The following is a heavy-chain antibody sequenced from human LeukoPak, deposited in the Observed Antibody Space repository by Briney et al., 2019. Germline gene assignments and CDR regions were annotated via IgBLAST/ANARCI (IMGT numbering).Heavy chain of an antibody. CDR3: ASSGYCTNGVCYTLDY. D-gene: IGHD2-8*01. J-gene: IGHJ4*02. CDR1: GGTFSSYA. Sequence: SVKVSCKASGGTFSSYAISWVRQAPGQGLEWMGRIIPIFGTANYAQKFQGRVTITTDESTSTAYMELSSLRSEGTAVYYCASSGYCTNGVCYTLDYWGQGTLVTVSS. CDR2: IIPIFGTA. V-gene: IGHV1-69*05.